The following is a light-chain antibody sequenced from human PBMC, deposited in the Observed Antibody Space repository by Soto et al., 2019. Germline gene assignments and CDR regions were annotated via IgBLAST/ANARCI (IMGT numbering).Light chain of an antibody. Sequence: ETVLTQSPATLSLSPGERATLSCRASQSVSSSYLAWYQQKPGQAPRLLIYGASSRATGIPDRFSGSGSGTEFTLTITSLQSEDFEVYYCQQYNNWPAITFGQGTRREIK. V-gene: IGKV3D-20*02. J-gene: IGKJ5*01. CDR3: QQYNNWPAIT. CDR2: GAS. CDR1: QSVSSSY.